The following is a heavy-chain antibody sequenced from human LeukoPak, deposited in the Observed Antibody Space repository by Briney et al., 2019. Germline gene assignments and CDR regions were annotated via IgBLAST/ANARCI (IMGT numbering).Heavy chain of an antibody. D-gene: IGHD1-26*01. CDR3: ARGGAHGMDV. V-gene: IGHV3-11*01. J-gene: IGHJ6*02. CDR1: GFTFSEYY. Sequence: GGSLRLSCAASGFTFSEYYMTWIRQAPRKGLEWVSYISGVYDNIFYGNSVKGRFTISHDNAKKSVYLQMNSLRAEDTAVYYCARGGAHGMDVWGQGTTVTVSS. CDR2: ISGVYDNI.